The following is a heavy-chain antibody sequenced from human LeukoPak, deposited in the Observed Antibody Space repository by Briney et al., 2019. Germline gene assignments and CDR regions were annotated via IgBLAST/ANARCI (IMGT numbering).Heavy chain of an antibody. J-gene: IGHJ4*02. V-gene: IGHV3-23*01. CDR2: ISGSGGST. CDR3: AKDRPNYHESNGHYYRPNGDY. Sequence: TGGSLRLSCAASGFTFSSYAMSWVRQAPGKGLEWVSAISGSGGSTYCADSVKGRFTISGDNSKNTLYLQMNSLRAEDTAVYYCAKDRPNYHESNGHYYRPNGDYWGQGTLVTVSS. CDR1: GFTFSSYA. D-gene: IGHD3-22*01.